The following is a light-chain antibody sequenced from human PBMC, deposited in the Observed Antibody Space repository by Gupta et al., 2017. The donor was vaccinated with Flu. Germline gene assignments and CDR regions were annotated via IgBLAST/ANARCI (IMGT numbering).Light chain of an antibody. V-gene: IGKV3-11*01. Sequence: VLAPSPGTLSVSPGESATRSCRASQSLNNYTEWYHNTPGQAPRLLIYEPSKSAARTPSRFSGRGAAKMFIITSMRAEDEDTAFYSEYDRSSPKTFGQGTKVEI. CDR1: QSLNNY. CDR2: EPS. J-gene: IGKJ1*01. CDR3: YDRSSPKT.